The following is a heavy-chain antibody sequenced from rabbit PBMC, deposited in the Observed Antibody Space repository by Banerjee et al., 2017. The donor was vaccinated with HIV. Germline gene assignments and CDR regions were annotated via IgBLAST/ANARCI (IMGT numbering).Heavy chain of an antibody. CDR2: IYAGSSGST. J-gene: IGHJ6*01. Sequence: QEQLEESGGDLVKPEGSLTLTCKASGIDFSSYYYMCWVRQAPGKGLEWIACIYAGSSGSTYYASWAKGRFTISKTSSTTVTLQMTSLTAADTATYFCTRDFELWGQGTLVTVS. V-gene: IGHV1S45*01. CDR3: TRDFEL. CDR1: GIDFSSYYY.